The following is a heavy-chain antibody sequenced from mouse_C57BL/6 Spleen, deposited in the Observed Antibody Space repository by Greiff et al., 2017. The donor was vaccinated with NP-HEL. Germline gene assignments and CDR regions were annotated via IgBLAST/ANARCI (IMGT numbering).Heavy chain of an antibody. CDR1: GYAFSSYW. CDR2: IYPGDGDT. D-gene: IGHD2-1*01. CDR3: ARSHYGNYVDY. Sequence: QVQLQQSGAELVKPGASVKISCKASGYAFSSYWMNWVKQRPGKGLEWIGQIYPGDGDTNYNGKFKGKATLTADKSSSTAYMQLSSLTSEDSAVYFCARSHYGNYVDYWGQGTTLTVSS. J-gene: IGHJ2*01. V-gene: IGHV1-80*01.